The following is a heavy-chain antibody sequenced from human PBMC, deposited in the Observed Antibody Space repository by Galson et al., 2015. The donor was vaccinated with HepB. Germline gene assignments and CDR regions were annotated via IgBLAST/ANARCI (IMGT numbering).Heavy chain of an antibody. V-gene: IGHV2-26*01. Sequence: PALVKPTQTLTLTCTVSGFSLNNARMGVSWIRQPPGKALEWLAHIFSNDEKSYSTSLKSRLTISKDTSKSQVVLTMTNMDPVDTATYYCARIQGYSYGFDYWGQGTLVTVSS. D-gene: IGHD5-18*01. CDR1: GFSLNNARMG. J-gene: IGHJ4*02. CDR2: IFSNDEK. CDR3: ARIQGYSYGFDY.